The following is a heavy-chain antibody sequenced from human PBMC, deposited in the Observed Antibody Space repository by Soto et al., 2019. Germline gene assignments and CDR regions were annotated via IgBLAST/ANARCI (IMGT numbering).Heavy chain of an antibody. CDR1: GGSFSGYY. CDR2: INHSGST. J-gene: IGHJ5*02. CDR3: AREGGYGDYQLYNWFDP. Sequence: SETLSLTCAVYGGSFSGYYWSWIRQPPGKGLEWIGEINHSGSTNYNPSLKSRVTISVDTSKNQFSLKLSSVTAADTAVYYCAREGGYGDYQLYNWFDPWGQGTLVTVSS. D-gene: IGHD4-17*01. V-gene: IGHV4-34*01.